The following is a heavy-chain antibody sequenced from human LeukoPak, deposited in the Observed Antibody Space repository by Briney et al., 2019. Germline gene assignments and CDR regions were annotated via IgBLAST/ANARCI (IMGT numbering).Heavy chain of an antibody. Sequence: SVKVSXKASGGTFSSYTISWVRQAPGQGLEWMGRIIPILGIADYAQKFQGRVTITADKSTSTAYMELSSLRSEDTAVYYCARDGAFDPWGQGTLVTVSS. CDR1: GGTFSSYT. D-gene: IGHD1-26*01. J-gene: IGHJ5*02. CDR2: IIPILGIA. V-gene: IGHV1-69*04. CDR3: ARDGAFDP.